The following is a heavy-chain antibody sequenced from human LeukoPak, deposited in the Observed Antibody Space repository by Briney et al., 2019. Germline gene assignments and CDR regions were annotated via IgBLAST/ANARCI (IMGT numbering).Heavy chain of an antibody. Sequence: GESLKISCKGSGYSITSYWIGWVRQMPGKGLEWMEIISPGDSDTRYSPSFQGQVTISADKSISTTYLQWSSLKASDTAMYYCARGAYCRGGSCYFDYRGQGTLVTVSS. J-gene: IGHJ4*02. CDR1: GYSITSYW. D-gene: IGHD2-15*01. CDR2: ISPGDSDT. CDR3: ARGAYCRGGSCYFDY. V-gene: IGHV5-51*01.